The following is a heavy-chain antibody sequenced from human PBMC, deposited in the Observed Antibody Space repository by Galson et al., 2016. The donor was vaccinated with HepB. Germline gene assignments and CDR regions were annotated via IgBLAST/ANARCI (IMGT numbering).Heavy chain of an antibody. D-gene: IGHD3-10*01. J-gene: IGHJ4*02. CDR3: AKDGVRGAGRYESPEFDY. Sequence: SLRLSCAASGFTFADYAMHWVRQAPGKGLEWVSGLSWNSGTIGYAGSVKGRFTISRDNAKKSLYRQMDSLRAEDTAFYYCAKDGVRGAGRYESPEFDYWGQGTLVTVSS. CDR1: GFTFADYA. CDR2: LSWNSGTI. V-gene: IGHV3-9*01.